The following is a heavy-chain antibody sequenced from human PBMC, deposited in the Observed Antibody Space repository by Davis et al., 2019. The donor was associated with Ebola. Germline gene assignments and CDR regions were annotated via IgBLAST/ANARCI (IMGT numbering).Heavy chain of an antibody. CDR2: ISAYNGNT. Sequence: ASVKVSCKASGYTFTSYGISWVRQAPGQGLEWMGWISAYNGNTNYAQKLQGRVTMTTDTSTSTAYMELRSLRSDDTAVYYCARYARGYCSGGRCYYPYYYYYGMDVWGQGTTVTVSS. CDR1: GYTFTSYG. CDR3: ARYARGYCSGGRCYYPYYYYYGMDV. D-gene: IGHD2-15*01. J-gene: IGHJ6*02. V-gene: IGHV1-18*01.